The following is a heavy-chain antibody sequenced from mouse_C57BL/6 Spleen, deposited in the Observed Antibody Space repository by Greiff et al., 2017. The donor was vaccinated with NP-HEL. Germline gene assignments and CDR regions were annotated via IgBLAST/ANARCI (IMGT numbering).Heavy chain of an antibody. CDR3: AREGSGYDVEGSIDY. V-gene: IGHV5-4*01. Sequence: EVNLVESGGGLVKPGGSLKLSCAASGFTFSSYAMSWVRQTPEKRLEWVATISDGGSYTYYPDNVKGRFTIPRDNAKNNQYLQMSHLKSEDTATYYCAREGSGYDVEGSIDYWGQGTTVTVSS. CDR1: GFTFSSYA. D-gene: IGHD2-2*01. CDR2: ISDGGSYT. J-gene: IGHJ4*01.